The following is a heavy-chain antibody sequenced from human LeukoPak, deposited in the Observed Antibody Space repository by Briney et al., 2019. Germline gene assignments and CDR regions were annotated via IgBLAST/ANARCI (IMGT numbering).Heavy chain of an antibody. V-gene: IGHV3-7*01. CDR2: IKQDGSEK. CDR1: GFTFSSYW. D-gene: IGHD3-22*01. J-gene: IGHJ4*02. CDR3: AKDARVYYYDSSGSYEFDY. Sequence: GGSLRLSCAASGFTFSSYWMSWVRQAPGKGLEWVANIKQDGSEKYYVDSVKGRFTISRDNSKNTLYLQMNSLRAEDTAVYYCAKDARVYYYDSSGSYEFDYWGQGTLVTVSS.